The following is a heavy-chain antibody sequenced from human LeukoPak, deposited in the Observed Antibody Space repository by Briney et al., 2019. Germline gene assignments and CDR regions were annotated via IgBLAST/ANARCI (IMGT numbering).Heavy chain of an antibody. CDR2: IYSGGST. CDR1: GFTVSSNY. CDR3: ARRPSADSSSWYQDYYYGMDV. D-gene: IGHD6-13*01. Sequence: GGSLRLSCAASGFTVSSNYMSWVRQAPGKGLEWVSVIYSGGSTYYADSVKGRFTISRDNSKNTLYLQMNSLRAEDTAVYYCARRPSADSSSWYQDYYYGMDVWGQGTTVTVSS. J-gene: IGHJ6*02. V-gene: IGHV3-66*01.